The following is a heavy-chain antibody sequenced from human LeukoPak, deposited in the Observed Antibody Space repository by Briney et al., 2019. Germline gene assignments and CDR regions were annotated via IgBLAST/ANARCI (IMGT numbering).Heavy chain of an antibody. CDR1: GFIFSSYE. V-gene: IGHV3-48*03. D-gene: IGHD3-16*02. Sequence: GGSLTLSCAASGFIFSSYEMNWVRQAPGKGLEGVSYINSSGSTIYYADSLKGLFTMSRDNAKSSLYLQMNSLRAEDTGVYYCAIVPGGAFGGVIVKVYYYYMDVWGKGTTVTVSS. J-gene: IGHJ6*03. CDR2: INSSGSTI. CDR3: AIVPGGAFGGVIVKVYYYYMDV.